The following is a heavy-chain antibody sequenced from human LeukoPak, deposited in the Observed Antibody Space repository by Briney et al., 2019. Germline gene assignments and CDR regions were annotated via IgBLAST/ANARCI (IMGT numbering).Heavy chain of an antibody. CDR3: SRDTSDSYGYYDY. V-gene: IGHV3-49*04. D-gene: IGHD5-18*01. CDR1: GFSFGDYA. J-gene: IGHJ4*02. CDR2: IRSKAYGATT. Sequence: GRPLRLSCTTSGFSFGDYAMSWVRQAPGKGLEWVGFIRSKAYGATTDYAASVKGRFSISRDDSTSIAYLQLNSLKTEDTAIYYCSRDTSDSYGYYDYWGQGTLVTVSS.